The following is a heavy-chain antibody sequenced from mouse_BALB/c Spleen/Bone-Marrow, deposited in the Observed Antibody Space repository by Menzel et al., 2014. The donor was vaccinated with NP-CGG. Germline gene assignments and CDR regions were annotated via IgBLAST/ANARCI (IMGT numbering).Heavy chain of an antibody. Sequence: QVQLQQSGPELVKSGASVRISCKASGYTFTRYCIQWMKQRPGQGLEWIGWIYPGNVNTKYNEKFKGKATLTADKSSSTAYMQLSSLTSEDSAVYFCAMWLRRDYYAMDYWGQGTSVTVSS. J-gene: IGHJ4*01. CDR2: IYPGNVNT. D-gene: IGHD2-2*01. CDR3: AMWLRRDYYAMDY. CDR1: GYTFTRYC. V-gene: IGHV1S56*01.